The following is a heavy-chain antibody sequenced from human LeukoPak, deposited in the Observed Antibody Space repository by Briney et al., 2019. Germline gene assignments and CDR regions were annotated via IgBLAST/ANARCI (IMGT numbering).Heavy chain of an antibody. CDR1: GGSISSYY. V-gene: IGHV4-59*08. CDR3: ARKRSDAFDI. CDR2: IYCSGST. J-gene: IGHJ3*02. Sequence: SETLSLTCTVSGGSISSYYWSWIRQPPGKGLEWIGYIYCSGSTNYNPSLKSRVTISVDTSKNQFSLKLSSVTAADTAVYYCARKRSDAFDIWGQGTMVTVSS.